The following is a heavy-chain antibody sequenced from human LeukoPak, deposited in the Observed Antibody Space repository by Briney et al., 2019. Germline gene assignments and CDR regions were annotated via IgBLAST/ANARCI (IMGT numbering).Heavy chain of an antibody. J-gene: IGHJ6*03. D-gene: IGHD4-17*01. CDR3: ARSRGDSPRIYYYMDV. Sequence: SQTLSLTCSVSGNSLSVGDFHWSWIRQSPGKGLEWIGNVNYIGKAYYNPSLRSRVALSADTSKNEFSLRLDSVTVADSAVYFCARSRGDSPRIYYYMDVWGRGTAVTVSS. CDR1: GNSLSVGDFH. V-gene: IGHV4-30-4*01. CDR2: VNYIGKA.